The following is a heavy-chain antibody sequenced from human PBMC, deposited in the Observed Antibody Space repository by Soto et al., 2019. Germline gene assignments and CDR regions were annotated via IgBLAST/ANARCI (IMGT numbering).Heavy chain of an antibody. J-gene: IGHJ3*02. D-gene: IGHD3-10*01. CDR2: ISWNSGSI. CDR3: AKDTLVIMGGAFDI. V-gene: IGHV3-9*01. CDR1: GFTFDDYA. Sequence: EVQLVESGGGLVQPGRSLRLSCAASGFTFDDYAMHWVRQAPGKGLEWVSGISWNSGSIGYADSVKGRFTISRDNAKNSLYLQMNSLRAEDTALYYCAKDTLVIMGGAFDIWGRGTMVTVSS.